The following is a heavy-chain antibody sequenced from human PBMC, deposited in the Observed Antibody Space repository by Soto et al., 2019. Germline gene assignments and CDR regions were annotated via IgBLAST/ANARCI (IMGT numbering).Heavy chain of an antibody. CDR1: GYPFTTYY. CDR2: IDPRSGGT. Sequence: ASVKVSCKVSGYPFTTYYIHWVRQAPGQGLEWMGRIDPRSGGTVYEQKFQGRVTMTRDTSISTVYMDLSGLTSDDTALYYCATDDYGIFPYWGQGSLVTVYS. V-gene: IGHV1-2*06. D-gene: IGHD3-10*01. CDR3: ATDDYGIFPY. J-gene: IGHJ4*02.